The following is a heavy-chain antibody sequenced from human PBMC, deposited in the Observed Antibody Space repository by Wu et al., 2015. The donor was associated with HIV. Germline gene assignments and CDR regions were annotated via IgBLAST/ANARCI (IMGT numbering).Heavy chain of an antibody. CDR1: GYTFTGYY. J-gene: IGHJ5*02. CDR3: ARDHLYCSSTSCYTGWFDP. V-gene: IGHV1-2*02. CDR2: INPNSGGT. Sequence: QVQLVQSGAEVKKPGASVKVSCKASGYTFTGYYMHWVRQAPGQGLEWMGWINPNSGGTNYAQKFQGRVTMTRDTSISTAYMELSRLRSDDTAVYYCARDHLYCSSTSCYTGWFDPGAREPWVTGLL. D-gene: IGHD2-2*02.